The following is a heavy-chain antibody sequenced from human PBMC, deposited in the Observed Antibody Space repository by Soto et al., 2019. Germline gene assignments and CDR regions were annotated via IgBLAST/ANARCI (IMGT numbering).Heavy chain of an antibody. CDR3: ARVGGITMVRGVTYYWYFDL. D-gene: IGHD3-10*01. Sequence: EVQLVESGGGLVQPGGSLRLSCAASGFTFSSYWMSWVRQAPGKGLEWVANIKQDGSEKYYVESVKGRFTISRDNAKNSLYLQMSSLRAEDTAVYYCARVGGITMVRGVTYYWYFDLWGRGTLVTVSS. CDR2: IKQDGSEK. J-gene: IGHJ2*01. V-gene: IGHV3-7*03. CDR1: GFTFSSYW.